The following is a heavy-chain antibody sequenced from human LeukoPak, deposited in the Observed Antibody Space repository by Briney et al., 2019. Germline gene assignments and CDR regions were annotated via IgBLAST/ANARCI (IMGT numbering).Heavy chain of an antibody. CDR2: INPNSGGT. CDR1: GYTFTGYY. V-gene: IGHV1-2*06. Sequence: ASVKVSCKASGYTFTGYYMHWVRQAPGQGLEWMGRINPNSGGTNYAQKFQGRVTMTRDTSISTAYMELSRLRSDDTAVYYCARGSYEYSGSYYRLDYWGQGTLVTVSS. J-gene: IGHJ4*02. D-gene: IGHD1-26*01. CDR3: ARGSYEYSGSYYRLDY.